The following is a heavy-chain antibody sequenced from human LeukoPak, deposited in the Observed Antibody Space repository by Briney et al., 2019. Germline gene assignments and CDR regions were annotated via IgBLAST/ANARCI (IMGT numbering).Heavy chain of an antibody. J-gene: IGHJ4*02. V-gene: IGHV3-43*01. CDR1: GFTFDDYT. Sequence: GGSLRLSCAASGFTFDDYTMHWVRQAPGKGLEWVSLISWDGGSTYYADSVKGRFTISRDNSKNSLYLQMNSLRTEDTALYYCAKDGGYSSSWYYFDYWGQGTLVTVS. D-gene: IGHD6-13*01. CDR3: AKDGGYSSSWYYFDY. CDR2: ISWDGGST.